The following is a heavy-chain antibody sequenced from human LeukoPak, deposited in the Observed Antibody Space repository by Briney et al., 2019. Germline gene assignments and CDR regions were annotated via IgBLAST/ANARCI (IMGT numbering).Heavy chain of an antibody. Sequence: SETLSLTCAVYGGSFSGYYWSWIRQPPGKGLEWVGEINHSGSTNYNPSLKSRVTISVDTSKNQFSLKLSSVTAADTAVYYCARESYYDSSGYPNFDYWGQGTLVTVSS. CDR3: ARESYYDSSGYPNFDY. D-gene: IGHD3-22*01. J-gene: IGHJ4*02. CDR1: GGSFSGYY. CDR2: INHSGST. V-gene: IGHV4-34*01.